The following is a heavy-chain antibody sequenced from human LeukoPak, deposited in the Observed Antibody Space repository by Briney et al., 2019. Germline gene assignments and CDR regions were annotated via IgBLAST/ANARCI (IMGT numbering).Heavy chain of an antibody. J-gene: IGHJ4*02. CDR2: INPNSGDT. CDR1: GYTFTGYY. Sequence: ASVKVSCKASGYTFTGYYIHWVRQAPGQGLEWLGRINPNSGDTDYAQKFQGRVTMTRDTSISTAYMELSRLRSDDTAVYYCXXKGITLPATFDYWGQGTLVTVSS. CDR3: XXKGITLPATFDY. V-gene: IGHV1-2*06. D-gene: IGHD1-14*01.